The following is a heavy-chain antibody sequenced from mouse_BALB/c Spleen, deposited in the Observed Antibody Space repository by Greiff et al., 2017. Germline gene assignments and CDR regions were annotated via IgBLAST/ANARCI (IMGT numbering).Heavy chain of an antibody. V-gene: IGHV5-12-1*01. Sequence: EVKVVESGGGLVKPGGSLKLSCAASGFAFSSYDMSWVRQTPEKRLEWVAYISSGGGSTYYPDTVKGRFTISRDNAKNTLYLQMSSLKSEDTAMYYCARLYWYFDVWGAGTTVTVSS. CDR1: GFAFSSYD. CDR3: ARLYWYFDV. CDR2: ISSGGGST. J-gene: IGHJ1*01.